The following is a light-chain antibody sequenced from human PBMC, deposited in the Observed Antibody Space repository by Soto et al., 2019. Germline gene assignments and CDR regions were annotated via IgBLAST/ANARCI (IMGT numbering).Light chain of an antibody. CDR3: QKYGSSPT. J-gene: IGKJ1*01. V-gene: IGKV3-15*01. Sequence: EIVMTQSPATLSVSPGXRATLSCRASQSVSSNLAWYQQKPGQAPRLLIYGASTRATGIPARFSGSGSGTEFTLTISSLQSEDFAVYYCQKYGSSPTFGQGTKVDIK. CDR2: GAS. CDR1: QSVSSN.